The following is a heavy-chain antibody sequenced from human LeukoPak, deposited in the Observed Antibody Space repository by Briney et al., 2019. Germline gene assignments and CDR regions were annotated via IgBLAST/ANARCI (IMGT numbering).Heavy chain of an antibody. CDR2: LFYSATS. Sequence: PSETLSLTCRVSGATVSGGYLHWSCHRQPPGMVLVSLSYLFYSATSKYNSSHKSRITTRVDETKNQFFLHMSPVTAADTAVYYCASPSNSALGLPYFDHWGQGSLVTVSS. J-gene: IGHJ4*02. D-gene: IGHD5-18*01. CDR1: GATVSGGYLH. V-gene: IGHV4-61*01. CDR3: ASPSNSALGLPYFDH.